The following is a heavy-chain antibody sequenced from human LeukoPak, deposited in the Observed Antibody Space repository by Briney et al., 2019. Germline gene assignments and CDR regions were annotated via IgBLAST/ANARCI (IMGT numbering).Heavy chain of an antibody. CDR3: ARAKRTWNWLDP. J-gene: IGHJ5*02. CDR1: GGSISSYY. CDR2: IDYSGST. V-gene: IGHV4-59*01. Sequence: KPSETLSLTCTVSGGSISSYYWSWIRQPPGKGLEWIGYIDYSGSTNYNPSLKSQVTISVDTSKNQFSLKLSSVTAADTAVYYCARAKRTWNWLDPWGQGTLVTVSS.